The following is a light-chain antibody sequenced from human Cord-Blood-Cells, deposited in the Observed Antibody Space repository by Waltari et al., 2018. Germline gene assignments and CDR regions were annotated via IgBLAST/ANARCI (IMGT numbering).Light chain of an antibody. CDR3: QQSYSTPFT. Sequence: DIQMTQSPSSLSASVGDRVTITCRASQSISSYLNWYQQKPGKAPKLLIYAASSLQSGVPSRFSGNGSGTDFTLTISSLHPEDFATYYCQQSYSTPFTFGPGTKVDIK. CDR2: AAS. J-gene: IGKJ3*01. CDR1: QSISSY. V-gene: IGKV1-39*01.